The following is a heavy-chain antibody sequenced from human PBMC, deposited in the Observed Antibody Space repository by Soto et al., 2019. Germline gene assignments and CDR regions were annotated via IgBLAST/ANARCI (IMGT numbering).Heavy chain of an antibody. CDR2: ISYDGSDK. V-gene: IGHV3-30*18. D-gene: IGHD1-26*01. Sequence: GGSLILSCAASGFTFSSFAMHWVRQAPGKGLEWVAFISYDGSDKYYADSVKGRFTISRDNSKNTLYLQMNSLRPEDTAVYYCAKGSYSGIYSDFDYWGQGTLVTVSS. J-gene: IGHJ4*02. CDR3: AKGSYSGIYSDFDY. CDR1: GFTFSSFA.